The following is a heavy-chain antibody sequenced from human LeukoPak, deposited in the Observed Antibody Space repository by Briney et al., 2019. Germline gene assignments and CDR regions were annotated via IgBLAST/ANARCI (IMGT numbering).Heavy chain of an antibody. CDR1: DDSITSTTYY. Sequence: SETLSLTCTVSDDSITSTTYYWGWIRQPPGKGLEWIGSIDYDGNTHYNPSLNSRVTISLETSKSQFSLRLNSVTAADTAVYYCARRDYDSSFDYWGQGTLVTVSS. V-gene: IGHV4-39*01. D-gene: IGHD3-22*01. CDR3: ARRDYDSSFDY. CDR2: IDYDGNT. J-gene: IGHJ4*02.